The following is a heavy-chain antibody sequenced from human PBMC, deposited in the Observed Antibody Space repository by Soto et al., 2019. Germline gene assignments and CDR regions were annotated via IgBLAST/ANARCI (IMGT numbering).Heavy chain of an antibody. CDR1: GFTFSSYA. V-gene: IGHV3-23*01. D-gene: IGHD6-25*01. Sequence: RGSLRLSCAASGFTFSSYAMSWVRQAPGKGLEWVSAISGSGGSTYYADSVKGRFTISRDNSKNTLYLQMNSLRAEDTAVYYCAKAERAQYYFDYWGQGTLVTVSS. CDR3: AKAERAQYYFDY. J-gene: IGHJ4*02. CDR2: ISGSGGST.